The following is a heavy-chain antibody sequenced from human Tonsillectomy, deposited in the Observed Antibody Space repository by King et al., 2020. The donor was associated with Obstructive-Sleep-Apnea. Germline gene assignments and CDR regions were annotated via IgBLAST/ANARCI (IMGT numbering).Heavy chain of an antibody. CDR2: IYYSGST. J-gene: IGHJ6*02. CDR1: GGSISSGGYY. D-gene: IGHD3-10*01. CDR3: ARDLALWFGELLHHYGMDV. V-gene: IGHV4-31*03. Sequence: QLQESGPGLVKASQTLSLTCTVSGGSISSGGYYWSWIRQHPGKGLEWIGYIYYSGSTYYNPSLKSRVTISVDTSKNQFSLKLSSGTAADTAVYYCARDLALWFGELLHHYGMDVWGQGTTVTVSS.